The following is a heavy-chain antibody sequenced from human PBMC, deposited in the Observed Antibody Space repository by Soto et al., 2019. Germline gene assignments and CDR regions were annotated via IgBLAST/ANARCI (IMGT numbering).Heavy chain of an antibody. CDR2: ISGSGDNT. V-gene: IGHV3-23*01. CDR3: AKSRIAMTTYFDY. D-gene: IGHD4-4*01. J-gene: IGHJ4*02. Sequence: EVQLLESGGGLVQPGGSLRLSCAASGFTFDNYAMSWVRQTPGKGLEWVSAISGSGDNTYHADSVKGRCTISRDISKNTVYLQMNSLRAEDTAVYYCAKSRIAMTTYFDYWGQGALVTVSS. CDR1: GFTFDNYA.